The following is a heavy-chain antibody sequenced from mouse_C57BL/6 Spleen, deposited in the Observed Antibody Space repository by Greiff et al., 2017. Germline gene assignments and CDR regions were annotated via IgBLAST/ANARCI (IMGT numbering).Heavy chain of an antibody. CDR1: GFTFSDYG. CDR2: ISSGSSTI. V-gene: IGHV5-17*01. D-gene: IGHD1-1*01. CDR3: ARPPYYGSSYFDD. Sequence: EVNVVESGGGLVKPGGSLKLSCAASGFTFSDYGMHWVRQAPGKGLEWVAYISSGSSTIYYADTVKGRFTISRDNSKNTLFLQMTSLRSEDTAMYYCARPPYYGSSYFDDWGKCTTLTVSS. J-gene: IGHJ2*01.